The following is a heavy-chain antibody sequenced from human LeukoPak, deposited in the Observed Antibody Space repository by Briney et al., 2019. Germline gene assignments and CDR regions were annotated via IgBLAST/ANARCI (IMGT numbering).Heavy chain of an antibody. CDR1: GGSFSSSDYY. CDR2: IYYSGTT. V-gene: IGHV4-39*01. J-gene: IGHJ3*02. Sequence: SETLSLTCTVSGGSFSSSDYYWGRIRQPPGKGLEWIGSIYYSGTTYYNPSLKSRVTISVDTSKKQFSLKLRSVTAADTAVYYCARHEWGITNAFDIWGQGTMVTVSS. CDR3: ARHEWGITNAFDI. D-gene: IGHD1-14*01.